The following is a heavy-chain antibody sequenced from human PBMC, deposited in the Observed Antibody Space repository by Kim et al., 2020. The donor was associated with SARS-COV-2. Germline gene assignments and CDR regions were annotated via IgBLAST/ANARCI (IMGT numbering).Heavy chain of an antibody. CDR3: ARYLYGSGIYVGWFDP. V-gene: IGHV4-31*03. J-gene: IGHJ5*02. CDR2: KNYRGNT. Sequence: SETLSHTCTVSGGSISSGGYYWSWIRQHPGKGLEWIGYKNYRGNTFYNSSLKSRVTISVGTSKNQFSLKLSSVTAADTAVYYCARYLYGSGIYVGWFDPWGQGTLVTVSS. D-gene: IGHD3-10*01. CDR1: GGSISSGGYY.